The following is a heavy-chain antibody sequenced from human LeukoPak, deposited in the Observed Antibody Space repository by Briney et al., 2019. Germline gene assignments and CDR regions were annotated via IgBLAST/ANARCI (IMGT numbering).Heavy chain of an antibody. CDR1: GFTFSSYS. CDR3: AGDLYRYCGY. CDR2: VSSSSSTI. V-gene: IGHV3-48*01. Sequence: GGSLRLSCAASGFTFSSYSMNWVRQAPGKGLEWVSYVSSSSSTIYYADSVKGRFTISRDNAKNSLYLQMNSLRAEDTAVYYCAGDLYRYCGYWGQGTLVTVSS. J-gene: IGHJ4*02.